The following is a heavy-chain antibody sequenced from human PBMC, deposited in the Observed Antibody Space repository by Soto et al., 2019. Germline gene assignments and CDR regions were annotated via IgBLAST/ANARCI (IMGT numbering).Heavy chain of an antibody. CDR3: AREGGLAYCGGDCLYNWFDP. J-gene: IGHJ5*02. D-gene: IGHD2-21*02. CDR2: RSYSGST. V-gene: IGHV4-31*03. CDR1: GGSISSGDYY. Sequence: QVQLQESGPGLVKPSQTLSLTCTVSGGSISSGDYYWSWVRQHPGKGLEWIGYRSYSGSTYYNPSLKSRVTIVVYTSRNRFSLRLSSVTAADTAVYYCAREGGLAYCGGDCLYNWFDPWGQGTLVTVSS.